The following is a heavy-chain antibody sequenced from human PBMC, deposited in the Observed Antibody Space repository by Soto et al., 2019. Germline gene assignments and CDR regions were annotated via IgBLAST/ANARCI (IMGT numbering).Heavy chain of an antibody. J-gene: IGHJ6*02. CDR1: GGSFSGYY. Sequence: SETLSLTCAVYGGSFSGYYWSWIRQPPGKGLEWIGEINHSGSTNYNPSLKSRVTISVDTSKNQFSLKLSSVTAADTAVYYCARGLNRYGMDVWGQGTTVTVSS. V-gene: IGHV4-34*01. CDR2: INHSGST. CDR3: ARGLNRYGMDV.